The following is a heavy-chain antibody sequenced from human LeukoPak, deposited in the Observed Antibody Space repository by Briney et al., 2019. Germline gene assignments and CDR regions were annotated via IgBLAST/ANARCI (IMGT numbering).Heavy chain of an antibody. CDR1: GGSMSPYH. Sequence: SETLSLTCTVSGGSMSPYHWGWIGQPPGRGLEWPGNIYYSGSTNYIPSLKSRVTISIDTSKNQFSLKLSSVTAADTAVYYCARGRHSIAVAATGFDYWGQGTLVTVSS. V-gene: IGHV4-59*08. J-gene: IGHJ4*02. CDR3: ARGRHSIAVAATGFDY. CDR2: IYYSGST. D-gene: IGHD6-19*01.